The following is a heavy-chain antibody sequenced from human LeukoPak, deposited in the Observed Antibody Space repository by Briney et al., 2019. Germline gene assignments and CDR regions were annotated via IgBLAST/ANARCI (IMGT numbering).Heavy chain of an antibody. V-gene: IGHV3-9*01. J-gene: IGHJ6*03. CDR2: ISWNSGSI. CDR1: GFTFDDYA. CDR3: ARFAAGGSYYYYMDV. Sequence: GGSLRLSCAASGFTFDDYAMHWVRQAPGKGLEWVSGISWNSGSIGYADSVKGRFTISRDNAKNSLYLQMNSLRADDTAVYYCARFAAGGSYYYYMDVWGKGTTVTVSS. D-gene: IGHD3-10*01.